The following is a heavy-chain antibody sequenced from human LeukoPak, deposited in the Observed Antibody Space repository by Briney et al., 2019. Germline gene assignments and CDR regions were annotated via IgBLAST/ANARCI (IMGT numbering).Heavy chain of an antibody. V-gene: IGHV3-30*03. D-gene: IGHD4-23*01. CDR2: ISYDGGNK. Sequence: GGSLRLSCAASGFTFSSYGMHWVRQAPGKGLEWVSVISYDGGNKYYADSVKGRFTISRDNSMNTLYLQLNSLRAEDTAVYYCARADYGGNYNWFDPWGQGTLVTVST. CDR3: ARADYGGNYNWFDP. CDR1: GFTFSSYG. J-gene: IGHJ5*02.